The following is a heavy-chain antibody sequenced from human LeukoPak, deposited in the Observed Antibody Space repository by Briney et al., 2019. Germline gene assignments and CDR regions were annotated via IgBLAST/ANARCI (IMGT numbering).Heavy chain of an antibody. D-gene: IGHD3-10*01. CDR2: FDPEDTET. Sequence: ASVKVSCKVSGKTLTDLSMHWGRQAPAKGLELMGGFDPEDTETIYAQKFQGRVTMTEDTSTDTAYMELSSLNSEDTAVYYCATDLGIWFDKNNTWGQGTLVTVSS. J-gene: IGHJ4*02. V-gene: IGHV1-24*01. CDR1: GKTLTDLS. CDR3: ATDLGIWFDKNNT.